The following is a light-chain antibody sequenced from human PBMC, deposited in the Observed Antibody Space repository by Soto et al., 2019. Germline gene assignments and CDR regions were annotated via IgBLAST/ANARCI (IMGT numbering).Light chain of an antibody. CDR3: MQALQTPLT. Sequence: EIVMTQSPLSLPVTPGEPASISCRSSQSLLHSNGYNYLDWYLQKPGQSPQLLIYLGSNRSSGVPDRFSGSGPGTDFTLKISRVEAEDVGVYYCMQALQTPLTFGGGTKVDIK. CDR2: LGS. V-gene: IGKV2-28*01. CDR1: QSLLHSNGYNY. J-gene: IGKJ4*01.